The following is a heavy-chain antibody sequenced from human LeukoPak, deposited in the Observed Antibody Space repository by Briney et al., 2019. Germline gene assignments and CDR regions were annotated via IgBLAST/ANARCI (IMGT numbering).Heavy chain of an antibody. V-gene: IGHV4-38-2*02. CDR2: IYRGGSS. J-gene: IGHJ4*02. CDR3: ARQRSSTPYYFDY. D-gene: IGHD6-6*01. Sequence: SETLSLTCTVSGYSISSGCYWGWIRQPPGKGLEWIGNIYRGGSSYYSPSLKIRVTISLDTSKNQFSLKLSSVTAADTAVYYCARQRSSTPYYFDYWGQGILVTVSS. CDR1: GYSISSGCY.